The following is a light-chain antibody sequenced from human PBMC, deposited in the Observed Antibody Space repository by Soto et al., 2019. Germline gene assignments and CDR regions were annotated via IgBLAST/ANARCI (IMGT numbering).Light chain of an antibody. CDR2: DAS. V-gene: IGKV3-11*01. Sequence: EIVLTQSPATLSLSPGARATLSCRASQSVSSYLAWYQQKPGQAPRLLIYDASNRATGIPDRFSVSGSGTDFTLTIRSLEPEDFAVYYCQQRSNWPWTFGQGTKVEIK. CDR1: QSVSSY. J-gene: IGKJ1*01. CDR3: QQRSNWPWT.